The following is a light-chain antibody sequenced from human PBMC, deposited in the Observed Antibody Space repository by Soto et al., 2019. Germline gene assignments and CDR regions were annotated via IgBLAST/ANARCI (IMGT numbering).Light chain of an antibody. CDR2: RDS. V-gene: IGLV3-9*01. CDR1: NIGSKN. J-gene: IGLJ3*02. Sequence: SYELTQPLSVSVARGQTARITCGGNNIGSKNVHWYQQKPGQAPVLVIYRDSNRPSGIPERFSGSNSGNTATLTISRAQAGDDADYYCQVWDSSTARVFGGGTKLTVL. CDR3: QVWDSSTARV.